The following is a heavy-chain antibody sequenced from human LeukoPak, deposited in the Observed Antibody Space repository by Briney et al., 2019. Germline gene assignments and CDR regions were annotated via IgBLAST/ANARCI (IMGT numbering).Heavy chain of an antibody. CDR1: GFTFSRYA. V-gene: IGHV3-23*01. Sequence: GGSLRLSCAASGFTFSRYAMSWVRQAPGKGLEWVSAISGSGGSTYYADSVKGGFTISRYNSKNTLYLQMNSLRAEDTAVYYCAKVSLYSSGWPKSFDYWGQGTLVTVSS. CDR2: ISGSGGST. J-gene: IGHJ4*02. CDR3: AKVSLYSSGWPKSFDY. D-gene: IGHD6-19*01.